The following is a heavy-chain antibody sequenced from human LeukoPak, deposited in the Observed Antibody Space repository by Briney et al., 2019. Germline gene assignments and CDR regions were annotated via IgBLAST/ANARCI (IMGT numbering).Heavy chain of an antibody. CDR2: TYYRSKWYH. CDR1: GDSVSSNSAA. D-gene: IGHD3-3*01. Sequence: SQTLSLTCAISGDSVSSNSAAWNWIRQSPSRGLEWLGRTYYRSKWYHDYAVSVKSRITINPDTSKDQVSLRLNSVTPEDTAVYYCARDGYYAGYDFDSWGQGTLVTVSS. CDR3: ARDGYYAGYDFDS. V-gene: IGHV6-1*01. J-gene: IGHJ4*02.